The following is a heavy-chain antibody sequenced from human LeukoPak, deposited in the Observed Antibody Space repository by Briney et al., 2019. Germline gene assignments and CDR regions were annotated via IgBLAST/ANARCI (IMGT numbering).Heavy chain of an antibody. CDR1: GFTVSSNY. V-gene: IGHV3-66*02. CDR2: IYSGGST. CDR3: AKAALLPDRSGWYDH. Sequence: GGSLRLSCAASGFTVSSNYMSWVRQAPGKGLEWVSVIYSGGSTYYADSVKGRFTISRDNSKNRVYLQMSGLRAEDTALYYCAKAALLPDRSGWYDHWGQGSLVTVSS. D-gene: IGHD3-22*01. J-gene: IGHJ5*02.